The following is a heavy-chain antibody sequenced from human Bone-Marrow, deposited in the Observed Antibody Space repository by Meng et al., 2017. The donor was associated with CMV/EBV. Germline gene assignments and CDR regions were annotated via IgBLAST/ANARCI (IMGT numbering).Heavy chain of an antibody. CDR2: IYHSGST. V-gene: IGHV4-38-2*02. CDR1: GYSISSGYY. J-gene: IGHJ4*02. Sequence: SETLSLTCTVSGYSISSGYYWGWIRQPPGKGLEWIGSIYHSGSTYYNPSLKSRVTISVDTSKNQFSLKLSSVTAADTAVYYCARDPLGYCSSTSCYLYLTWGQGTLVTVSS. D-gene: IGHD2-2*01. CDR3: ARDPLGYCSSTSCYLYLT.